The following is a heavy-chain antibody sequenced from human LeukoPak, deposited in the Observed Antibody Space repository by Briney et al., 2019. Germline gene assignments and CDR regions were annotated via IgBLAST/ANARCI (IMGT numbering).Heavy chain of an antibody. CDR1: GFTFSSYA. CDR2: ISYDGSNK. CDR3: AKGEFSGIAMAGDYFDY. V-gene: IGHV3-30*04. D-gene: IGHD6-19*01. Sequence: GGSLRLSCAASGFTFSSYAMHWVRQAPGEGLEWVAVISYDGSNKYYADSVKGRFTISRDNSKNTLYLQMNSLRAEDTAVYYCAKGEFSGIAMAGDYFDYWGQGTLVTVSS. J-gene: IGHJ4*02.